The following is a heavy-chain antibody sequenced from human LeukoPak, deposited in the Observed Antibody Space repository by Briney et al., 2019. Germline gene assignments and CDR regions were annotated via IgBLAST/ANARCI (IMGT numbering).Heavy chain of an antibody. CDR1: GYTFTSYY. J-gene: IGHJ3*02. V-gene: IGHV1-46*01. CDR3: ARDRDTAMVTDAFDI. Sequence: GASVKVSCKASGYTFTSYYMHWVRQAPGQGLEWMGIINPSGGSTSYAQKFQGRVTMTRDMSTSTVYMELSSLRSEDTAVYYCARDRDTAMVTDAFDIWGQGTMVTVSS. CDR2: INPSGGST. D-gene: IGHD5-18*01.